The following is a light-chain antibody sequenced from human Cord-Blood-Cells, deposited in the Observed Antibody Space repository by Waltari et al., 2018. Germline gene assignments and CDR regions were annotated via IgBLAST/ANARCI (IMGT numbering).Light chain of an antibody. CDR3: QQYNNWPWT. CDR2: GAS. CDR1: QSVSSN. J-gene: IGKJ1*01. Sequence: EIVMTQSPATLSVSPGERATLSCRASQSVSSNLAWYQQKPGQAPRLLIYGASTRANGIPARVSGSGAGTEFTLTISSLQSEGFAVYYCQQYNNWPWTFGQGTKVEIK. V-gene: IGKV3-15*01.